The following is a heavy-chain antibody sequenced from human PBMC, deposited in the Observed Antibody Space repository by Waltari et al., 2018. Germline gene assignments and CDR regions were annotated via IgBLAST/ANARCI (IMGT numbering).Heavy chain of an antibody. Sequence: QVQLQQWGAGLLEPSETLSLTCAVYGGSFSGYYWSWIRQPPGKGLGWIGEINHSGSTNYNPSLKSRVTISVDTSKNQFSLKLSSVTAADTAVYYCARGYCSSTSCYAHYMDVWGKGTTVTISS. CDR2: INHSGST. V-gene: IGHV4-34*01. CDR1: GGSFSGYY. J-gene: IGHJ6*03. CDR3: ARGYCSSTSCYAHYMDV. D-gene: IGHD2-2*01.